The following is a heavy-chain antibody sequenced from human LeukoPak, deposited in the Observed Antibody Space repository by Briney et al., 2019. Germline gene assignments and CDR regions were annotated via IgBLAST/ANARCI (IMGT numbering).Heavy chain of an antibody. CDR2: ISTSGSTI. V-gene: IGHV3-11*01. CDR3: AREHCSTTSCYFDS. Sequence: GGSLRLSWAASGFTFSDYYMSWMRQAPGQGLEWVSYISTSGSTIYHADSVKGRFTISRDNAKNSLYLQMNSLRAEDTAVYYCAREHCSTTSCYFDSWGQGSLVTVSS. J-gene: IGHJ5*01. D-gene: IGHD2-2*01. CDR1: GFTFSDYY.